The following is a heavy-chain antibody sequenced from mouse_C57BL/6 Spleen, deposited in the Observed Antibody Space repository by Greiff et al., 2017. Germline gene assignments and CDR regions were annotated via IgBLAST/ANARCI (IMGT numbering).Heavy chain of an antibody. CDR1: GYTFTDYY. Sequence: VQLQQSGPVLVKPGASVKMSCKASGYTFTDYYMNWVKQSHGKSLEWIGVINPYNGGTSYNQKFKGKATLTVAKSSSTAYMELNSLTSEDSAVYYCARSDSNYEGHFDYWGQGTTLTVSS. V-gene: IGHV1-19*01. CDR2: INPYNGGT. J-gene: IGHJ2*01. D-gene: IGHD2-5*01. CDR3: ARSDSNYEGHFDY.